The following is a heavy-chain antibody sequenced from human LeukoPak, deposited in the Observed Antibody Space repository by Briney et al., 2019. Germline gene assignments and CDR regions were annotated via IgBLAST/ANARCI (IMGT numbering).Heavy chain of an antibody. CDR2: VSTGSNYI. J-gene: IGHJ4*02. CDR1: GFTFSSYS. V-gene: IGHV3-21*01. CDR3: ARERPMNCSSTSCPGDFDY. Sequence: GGSLRLSCTASGFTFSSYSLNWVRQAPGKGLEWVSSVSTGSNYIYYADSVKGRFTISRDNDKNSLYLQMNSLRVEDTAVYYCARERPMNCSSTSCPGDFDYWGQGTLVTVSS. D-gene: IGHD2-2*01.